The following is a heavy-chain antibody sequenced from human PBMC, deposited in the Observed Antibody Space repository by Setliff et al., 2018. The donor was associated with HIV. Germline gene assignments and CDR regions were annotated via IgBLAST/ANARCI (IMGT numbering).Heavy chain of an antibody. J-gene: IGHJ4*02. V-gene: IGHV4-61*09. CDR3: ARRKSGSSYRFFNY. D-gene: IGHD3-16*02. CDR2: ISASGNT. Sequence: SETLSLTCTVSGPPIAIGSYYWTWIRQPAGRGLEWIGHISASGNTKYSPTLQSRVTLSVNPSNNQFSLNLTPVTAADTAVYYCARRKSGSSYRFFNYWGLGSLVTVS. CDR1: GPPIAIGSYY.